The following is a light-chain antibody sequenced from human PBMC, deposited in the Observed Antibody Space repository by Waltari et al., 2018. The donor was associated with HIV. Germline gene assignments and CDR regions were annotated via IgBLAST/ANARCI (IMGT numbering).Light chain of an antibody. CDR1: QTINTN. Sequence: EIVMTQSPATLSLSPGESATLSCRASQTINTNLAWYQQKPGQAPRLLIYGASTTATGIPARFSGSGSGTEFTLTISSLQSEDFAVYYCQQYHRVPYTFGQGTKLQIK. CDR3: QQYHRVPYT. V-gene: IGKV3-15*01. CDR2: GAS. J-gene: IGKJ2*01.